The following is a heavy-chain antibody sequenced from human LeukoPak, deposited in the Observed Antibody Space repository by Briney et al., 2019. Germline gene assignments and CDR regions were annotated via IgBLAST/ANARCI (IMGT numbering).Heavy chain of an antibody. V-gene: IGHV4-34*01. Sequence: KPSETLSLTCAVYGGSFSGYYWSWIRQPPGKGLEWIWEINHSGSTNYNPSLKSRVTISVDTSKNQFSLKLSSVTAADTAVYYCASAPLSPKAAAGITGAFDIWGQGTMVTVSS. D-gene: IGHD6-13*01. J-gene: IGHJ3*02. CDR3: ASAPLSPKAAAGITGAFDI. CDR2: INHSGST. CDR1: GGSFSGYY.